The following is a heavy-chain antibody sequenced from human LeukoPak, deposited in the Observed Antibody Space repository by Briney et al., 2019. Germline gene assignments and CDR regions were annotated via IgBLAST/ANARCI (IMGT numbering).Heavy chain of an antibody. CDR1: GVSISNGGYS. V-gene: IGHV4-61*08. CDR3: ARAPNGFGAFDI. D-gene: IGHD2-8*01. CDR2: IYYSGST. J-gene: IGHJ3*02. Sequence: SETLSLTCAVSGVSISNGGYSCSWIRQPPGKGLEWIGYIYYSGSTDYNPSLKSRVTISVDTSKNQFSLKMSSVTAADTAVYYCARAPNGFGAFDIWGPGTMVTVSS.